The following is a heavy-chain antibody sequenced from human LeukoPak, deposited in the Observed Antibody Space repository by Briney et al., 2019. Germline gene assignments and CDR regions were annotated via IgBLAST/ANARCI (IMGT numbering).Heavy chain of an antibody. V-gene: IGHV3-48*01. CDR1: RFTFSSYS. D-gene: IGHD3-10*01. CDR2: ISSSRTTI. J-gene: IGHJ4*02. CDR3: ARAGGSD. Sequence: PGGSLRLSCAASRFTFSSYSMNWVRQAPGKGLEWVSYISSSRTTIYYADSVKGRFTVSRDNAKNSLYLQMNSLRAEDTAVYYCARAGGSDWGQGTLVTVSS.